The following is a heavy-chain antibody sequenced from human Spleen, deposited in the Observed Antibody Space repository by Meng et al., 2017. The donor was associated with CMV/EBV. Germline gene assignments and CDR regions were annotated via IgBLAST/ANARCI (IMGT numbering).Heavy chain of an antibody. CDR3: AREITIFGVVITSYYGMDV. CDR1: GVTYNTYS. J-gene: IGHJ6*02. V-gene: IGHV3-21*01. D-gene: IGHD3-3*01. CDR2: VTSGSSYI. Sequence: GGPLRLSCAASGVTYNTYSMNWVRQAPGKGLEWVSSVTSGSSYIFYADSVKGRFTISRDNARNSLFLQMDSLRVEDTAVYYCAREITIFGVVITSYYGMDVWGQGTTVTVSS.